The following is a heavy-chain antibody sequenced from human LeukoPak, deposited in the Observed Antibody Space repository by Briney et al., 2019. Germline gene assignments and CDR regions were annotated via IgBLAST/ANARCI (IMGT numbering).Heavy chain of an antibody. J-gene: IGHJ4*02. V-gene: IGHV3-48*04. Sequence: GGSLRLSCAASGFTFSTYGMTWVRQAPGKGLEWISYISSSSDSIKYADSVKGRFTSSRDNAKNSLYLQMNSLRAEDTAVYYFKKRRISFSCQAEHWGQGTLVTVSS. CDR2: ISSSSDSI. CDR1: GFTFSTYG. D-gene: IGHD2/OR15-2a*01. CDR3: KKRRISFSCQAEH.